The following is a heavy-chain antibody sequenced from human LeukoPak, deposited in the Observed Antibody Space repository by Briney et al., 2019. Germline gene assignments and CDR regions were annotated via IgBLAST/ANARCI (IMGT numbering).Heavy chain of an antibody. J-gene: IGHJ4*02. CDR1: GGSVRSTDYY. CDR2: IYYSGST. CDR3: ARDVYACSNGVCYRDRFDY. D-gene: IGHD2-8*01. V-gene: IGHV4-39*07. Sequence: SETLSLTCTVSGGSVRSTDYYWGWIRQPPGKGLEWIGSIYYSGSTYYNPSLKSRVTISVDTSKNQFSLKLSSVTAADTAVYYCARDVYACSNGVCYRDRFDYWGRGTLVTVSS.